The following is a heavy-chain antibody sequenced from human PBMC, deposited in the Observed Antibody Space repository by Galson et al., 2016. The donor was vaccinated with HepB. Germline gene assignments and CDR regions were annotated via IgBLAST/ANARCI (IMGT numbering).Heavy chain of an antibody. J-gene: IGHJ6*02. CDR3: AKDRGIGYSYGYSSEYYGMDV. CDR1: GFTFTNYA. CDR2: ISGSGGYT. V-gene: IGHV3-23*01. Sequence: LRLSCAASGFTFTNYAMNWVRQAPGKGLEWVSAISGSGGYTYYAGSVKGRFTISRVNSKNTLYLQMDRLRVEDTAVYYCAKDRGIGYSYGYSSEYYGMDVWGPGKTVTVSS. D-gene: IGHD5-18*01.